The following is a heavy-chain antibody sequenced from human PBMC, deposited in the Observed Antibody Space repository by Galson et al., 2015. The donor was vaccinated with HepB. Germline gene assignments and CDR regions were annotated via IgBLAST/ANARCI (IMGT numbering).Heavy chain of an antibody. Sequence: SLRLSCAASGFTFDDYGMSWVRQAPGKGLEWVSGINWNGGSTGYADSVKGRFTISRDNAKNSLYLQMNSLRAEDTALYHCARSRRNQPLWRGGSWFDPWGQGTLVTVSS. V-gene: IGHV3-20*01. CDR3: ARSRRNQPLWRGGSWFDP. D-gene: IGHD2-2*01. CDR1: GFTFDDYG. CDR2: INWNGGST. J-gene: IGHJ5*02.